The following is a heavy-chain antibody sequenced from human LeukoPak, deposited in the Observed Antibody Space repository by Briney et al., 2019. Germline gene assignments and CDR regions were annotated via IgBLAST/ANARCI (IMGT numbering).Heavy chain of an antibody. D-gene: IGHD6-13*01. CDR3: ARSPGYSSSWYDY. Sequence: GGSLRLSCAPSGFTVSANYMSWVRQAPGKGLEWGSVIYSGGDKYYADSVRGRFTISRDNSENMLYLQMNSLRAEDTAVYYCARSPGYSSSWYDYWGQGTLVTVSS. J-gene: IGHJ4*02. V-gene: IGHV3-53*01. CDR1: GFTVSANY. CDR2: IYSGGDK.